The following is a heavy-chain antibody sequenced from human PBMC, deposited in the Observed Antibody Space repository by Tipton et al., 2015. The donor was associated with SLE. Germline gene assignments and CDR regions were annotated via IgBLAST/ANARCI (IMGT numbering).Heavy chain of an antibody. J-gene: IGHJ4*02. Sequence: GSLRLSCVASGFTFNSYEMNWVRQAPGEGLEWISYIGDGRDSIKYADSVRGRFTISRDNRKKSLFIQMNSLRAEDTALYYCARDSRWLPDYWGQGTLVTVSS. D-gene: IGHD5-12*01. CDR2: IGDGRDSI. CDR1: GFTFNSYE. V-gene: IGHV3-48*03. CDR3: ARDSRWLPDY.